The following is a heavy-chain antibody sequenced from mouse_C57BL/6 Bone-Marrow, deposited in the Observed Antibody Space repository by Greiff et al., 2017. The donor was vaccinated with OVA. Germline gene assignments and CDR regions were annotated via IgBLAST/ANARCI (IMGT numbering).Heavy chain of an antibody. V-gene: IGHV1-69*01. D-gene: IGHD2-10*02. J-gene: IGHJ4*01. CDR3: ARWVWPPYAMDY. CDR2: IDPSDSYT. Sequence: QVQLQQPGAELVMPGASVKLSCKASGYTFTSYWMHWVKQRPGQGLEWIGEIDPSDSYTNYNQKFKGKATLTVDKSSSTAYMQLSSLTSEDSAVYYGARWVWPPYAMDYWGQGTSVTVSS. CDR1: GYTFTSYW.